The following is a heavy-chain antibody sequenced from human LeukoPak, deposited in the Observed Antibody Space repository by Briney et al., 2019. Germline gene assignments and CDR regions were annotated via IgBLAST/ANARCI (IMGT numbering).Heavy chain of an antibody. J-gene: IGHJ5*02. V-gene: IGHV4-59*01. CDR1: GGSISSYY. D-gene: IGHD3-10*01. CDR3: ARGHDYYYSGRQSWLDP. CDR2: IYYSGGT. Sequence: SETLSLTCTVSGGSISSYYWSWIRQPPGKGLEWIAYIYYSGGTNYNPSLKSRGAISVDTSKNQFSLKLSSVTAADSAVYYCARGHDYYYSGRQSWLDPWGQGTLVTVSS.